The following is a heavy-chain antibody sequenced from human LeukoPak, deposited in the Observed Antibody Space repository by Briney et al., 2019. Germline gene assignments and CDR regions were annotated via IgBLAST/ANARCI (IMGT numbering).Heavy chain of an antibody. Sequence: PMASVKVSCEASGYTFTGYYMHWVRQAPGQGLEWMGWINPNSGGTNYAQKFQGRVTMTRDTSISTAYMELSRLRSDDTAVYYCARENSSSWYYFHSGMDVWGQGTTVTVSS. CDR2: INPNSGGT. CDR1: GYTFTGYY. D-gene: IGHD6-13*01. V-gene: IGHV1-2*02. J-gene: IGHJ6*02. CDR3: ARENSSSWYYFHSGMDV.